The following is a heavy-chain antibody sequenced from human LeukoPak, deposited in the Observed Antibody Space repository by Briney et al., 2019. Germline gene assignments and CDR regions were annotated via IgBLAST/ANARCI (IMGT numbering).Heavy chain of an antibody. V-gene: IGHV4-59*01. D-gene: IGHD5-12*01. CDR3: ARGPGYSGYYYYYYGMDV. J-gene: IGHJ6*02. CDR2: IYYSGST. Sequence: SETLSLTCTVSGGSISSYYWSWIRQPPGKGLEWIGYIYYSGSTNYNPSLKSRVTISVDTSKNQLSLKLSSVTAADTAVYYCARGPGYSGYYYYYYGMDVWGQGTTVTVSS. CDR1: GGSISSYY.